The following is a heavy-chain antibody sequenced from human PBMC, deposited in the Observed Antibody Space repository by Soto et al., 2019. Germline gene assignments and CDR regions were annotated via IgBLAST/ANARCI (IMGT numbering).Heavy chain of an antibody. D-gene: IGHD3-16*02. CDR1: GLMFSTYS. V-gene: IGHV3-7*01. J-gene: IGHJ4*02. CDR3: ASYHDTNCETYRFRH. CDR2: IKTDGSEE. Sequence: EVQLVESGGDLVQPGGSLKLSCRTSGLMFSTYSMSWVRQAPGKGLEWVANIKTDGSEEYYADSVMGRFTTSRDNTKNSLELQMNRRIADDTAMYHSASYHDTNCETYRFRHWGQRTLVNFSS.